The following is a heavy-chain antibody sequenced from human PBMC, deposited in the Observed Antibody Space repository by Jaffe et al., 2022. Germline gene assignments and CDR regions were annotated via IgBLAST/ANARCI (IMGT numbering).Heavy chain of an antibody. J-gene: IGHJ4*02. CDR3: ARVGQWLVYRYFDY. CDR2: IYYSGST. D-gene: IGHD6-19*01. CDR1: GGSISSYY. Sequence: QVQLQESGPGLVKPSETLSLTCTVSGGSISSYYWSWIRQPPGKGLEWIGYIYYSGSTNYNPSLKSRVTISVDTSKNQFSLKLSSVTAADTAVYYCARVGQWLVYRYFDYWGQGTLVTVSS. V-gene: IGHV4-59*01.